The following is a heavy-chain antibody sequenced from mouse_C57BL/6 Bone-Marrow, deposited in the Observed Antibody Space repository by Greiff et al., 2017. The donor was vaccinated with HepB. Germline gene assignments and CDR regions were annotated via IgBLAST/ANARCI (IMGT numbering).Heavy chain of an antibody. CDR3: ARVTTVVDWYFDV. V-gene: IGHV1-54*01. J-gene: IGHJ1*03. D-gene: IGHD1-1*01. CDR2: INPGSGGT. Sequence: VQRVESGAELVRPGTSVKVSCKASGYAFTNYLIEWVKQRPGQGLEWIGVINPGSGGTNYNEKFKGKATLTADKSSSTAYMQLSSLTSEDSAVYFCARVTTVVDWYFDVWGTGTTVTVSS. CDR1: GYAFTNYL.